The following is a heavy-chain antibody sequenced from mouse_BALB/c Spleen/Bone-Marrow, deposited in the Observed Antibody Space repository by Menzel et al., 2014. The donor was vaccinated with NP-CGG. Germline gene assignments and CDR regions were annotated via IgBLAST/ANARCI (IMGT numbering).Heavy chain of an antibody. Sequence: EVQLQQSGAELVRSGASVKLSCTASGFNIKDYYMHWVKQRPEQGLEWIGWIDPENGDTEYVPKFQGKATMTADTSSNTAYLQLSSLTSEDTAVYYSNAHITTVNYWGQGTTLTVSS. CDR3: NAHITTVNY. D-gene: IGHD1-1*01. V-gene: IGHV14-4*02. J-gene: IGHJ2*01. CDR1: GFNIKDYY. CDR2: IDPENGDT.